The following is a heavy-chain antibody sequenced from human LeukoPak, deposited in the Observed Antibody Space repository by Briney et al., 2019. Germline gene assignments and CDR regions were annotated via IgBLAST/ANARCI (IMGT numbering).Heavy chain of an antibody. CDR3: ARDRDPYMDV. CDR1: GGSFSGYY. J-gene: IGHJ6*03. CDR2: INHSGST. V-gene: IGHV4-34*01. D-gene: IGHD3-10*01. Sequence: SETLSLTCAVYGGSFSGYYWSWIRQPPGKGLQWIGEINHSGSTNYNPSLKSRVTISVDTSKNQFSLKLSSVTAADTAVYYCARDRDPYMDVWGKGTTVTASS.